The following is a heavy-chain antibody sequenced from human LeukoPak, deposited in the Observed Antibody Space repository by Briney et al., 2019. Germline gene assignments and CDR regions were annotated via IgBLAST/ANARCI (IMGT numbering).Heavy chain of an antibody. J-gene: IGHJ5*02. V-gene: IGHV5-10-1*01. CDR2: IDPSDSYT. Sequence: PGESLRISCKGSGYSFTSYRISWVRQMPGKGLEWMGRIDPSDSYTNYSPSFQGHVTISADKSISTAYLQWSSLKASDTAMYYCASYWYYYDSSGYYGLDPWGQGTLVTVSS. CDR3: ASYWYYYDSSGYYGLDP. D-gene: IGHD3-22*01. CDR1: GYSFTSYR.